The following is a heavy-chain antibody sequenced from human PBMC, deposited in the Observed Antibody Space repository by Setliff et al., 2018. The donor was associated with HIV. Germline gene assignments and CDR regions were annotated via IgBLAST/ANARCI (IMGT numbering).Heavy chain of an antibody. CDR3: ARMKTETAAYFYSYMDV. V-gene: IGHV1-18*01. CDR2: ISAYHINT. Sequence: SVKVSCKASGYTLSNHGVTWVRQAPGQGLEWMGWISAYHINTKYAQEFQGRVTMTTDTSTNTAYMELRSLRSVDSAVYYCARMKTETAAYFYSYMDVWGKGTTVTVSS. D-gene: IGHD2-21*02. CDR1: GYTLSNHG. J-gene: IGHJ6*03.